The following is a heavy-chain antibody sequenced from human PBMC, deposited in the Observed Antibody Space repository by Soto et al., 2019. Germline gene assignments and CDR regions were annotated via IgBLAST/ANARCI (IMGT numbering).Heavy chain of an antibody. V-gene: IGHV3-23*01. Sequence: GGSLRLSCAASGFTFSSYAMSWVRQAPGKGLEWVSAISGSGGSTYYADSVKGRFTISRDNSKNTLYLQMNSLRAEDTAVYYCAKDKKVSGTTRYFDYWGQGTLVTVSS. D-gene: IGHD1-7*01. CDR2: ISGSGGST. CDR1: GFTFSSYA. CDR3: AKDKKVSGTTRYFDY. J-gene: IGHJ4*02.